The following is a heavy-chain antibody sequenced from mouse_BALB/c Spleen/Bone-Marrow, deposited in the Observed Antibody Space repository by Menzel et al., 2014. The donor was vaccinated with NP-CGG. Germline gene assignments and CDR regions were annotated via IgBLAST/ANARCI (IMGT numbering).Heavy chain of an antibody. CDR3: ARSGSSSGYFDY. CDR1: GFTFCSFG. V-gene: IGHV5-17*02. J-gene: IGHJ2*01. Sequence: EVQLVESGGGLVQPGGSRKLSCAASGFTFCSFGMHWVRQAPEKGLEWVAYISSGSSTIYYADTVMGRFTISRDNPKNTLFLQMTSLRPEDTAMYYCARSGSSSGYFDYWGQGTTLTVSS. CDR2: ISSGSSTI. D-gene: IGHD1-1*01.